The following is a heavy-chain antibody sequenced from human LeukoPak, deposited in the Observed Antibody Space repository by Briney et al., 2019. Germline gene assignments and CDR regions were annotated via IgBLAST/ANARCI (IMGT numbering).Heavy chain of an antibody. J-gene: IGHJ4*02. CDR2: ISWNSGSI. Sequence: PGGSLRLSCAASGFTFDDYGMHWVRQAPGKGLEWVSGISWNSGSIGYADSVKGRFTISRDNAKNSSYLQMNNLRPEDTALYYCATGNDILTSFYEWGLGTLVTVSS. CDR1: GFTFDDYG. CDR3: ATGNDILTSFYE. D-gene: IGHD3-9*01. V-gene: IGHV3-9*01.